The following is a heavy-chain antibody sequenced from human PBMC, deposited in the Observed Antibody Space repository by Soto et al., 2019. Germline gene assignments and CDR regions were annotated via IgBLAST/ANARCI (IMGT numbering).Heavy chain of an antibody. D-gene: IGHD2-15*01. V-gene: IGHV3-66*01. Sequence: GGSLRLSCAASGFTVSSSYMSWVRQAPGKGLEWVSVIYSGGSTYYADSVKGRFTISRDNSKNTLYLQMNSLRAEDTAVYYCARDLSLAARGAFDIWGQGTMVTVSS. CDR3: ARDLSLAARGAFDI. CDR1: GFTVSSSY. CDR2: IYSGGST. J-gene: IGHJ3*02.